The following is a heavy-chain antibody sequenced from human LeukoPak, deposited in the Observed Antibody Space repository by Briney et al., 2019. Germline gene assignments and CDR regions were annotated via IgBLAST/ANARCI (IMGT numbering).Heavy chain of an antibody. V-gene: IGHV1-8*01. CDR3: ARGPNYDFWSGYYVVGYYYYYGMDV. CDR1: GYTFTSYD. CDR2: MNPNSGNT. D-gene: IGHD3-3*01. Sequence: ASVKVSCKASGYTFTSYDIHWVRQATGQGLEWMGWMNPNSGNTGYAQKFQGRVTMTRNTSISTAYMELSRLRSEDTAVYYCARGPNYDFWSGYYVVGYYYYYGMDVWGQGTTVTVSS. J-gene: IGHJ6*02.